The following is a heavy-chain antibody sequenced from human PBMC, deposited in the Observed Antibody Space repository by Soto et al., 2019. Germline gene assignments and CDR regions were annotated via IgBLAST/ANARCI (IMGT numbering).Heavy chain of an antibody. Sequence: PGGSLRLSCAASGFTFSSYGMHWVRQAPGKGLEWVAVISYDGSNKYYADSVKGRFTISRDNSKNTLYLQMNSLRAEDTAVYYCAKDSSPYCGGDCYSDYWGQGT. D-gene: IGHD2-21*02. CDR1: GFTFSSYG. CDR2: ISYDGSNK. CDR3: AKDSSPYCGGDCYSDY. J-gene: IGHJ4*02. V-gene: IGHV3-30*18.